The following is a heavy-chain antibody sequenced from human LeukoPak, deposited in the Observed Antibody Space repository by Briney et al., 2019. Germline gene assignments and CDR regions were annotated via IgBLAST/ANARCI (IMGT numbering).Heavy chain of an antibody. Sequence: KTSETLSLTCAVYGGSFSGYYWSWIRQPPGKGLEWIGEINHSGSTNYNPSLKSRVTISVDTSKNQFSLKLSSVTAADTAVYYCARARARGYSYGFFDYWGQGTVVIVSS. J-gene: IGHJ4*02. CDR3: ARARARGYSYGFFDY. CDR1: GGSFSGYY. V-gene: IGHV4-34*01. D-gene: IGHD5-18*01. CDR2: INHSGST.